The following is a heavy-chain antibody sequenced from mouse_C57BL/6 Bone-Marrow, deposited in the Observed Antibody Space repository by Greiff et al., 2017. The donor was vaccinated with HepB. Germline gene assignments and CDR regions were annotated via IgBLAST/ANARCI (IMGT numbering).Heavy chain of an antibody. CDR2: IYWDDDK. CDR3: ARRGGALLLDWYFDV. Sequence: QVTLKECGPGILQSSQTLSLTCSFSGFSLSTSGMGVSWIRQPSGKGLEWLAHIYWDDDKRYNPSLKSRLTISKDTSRNQVFLKITSVDTADTATYYCARRGGALLLDWYFDVWGTGTTVTVSS. J-gene: IGHJ1*03. D-gene: IGHD1-1*01. V-gene: IGHV8-12*01. CDR1: GFSLSTSGMG.